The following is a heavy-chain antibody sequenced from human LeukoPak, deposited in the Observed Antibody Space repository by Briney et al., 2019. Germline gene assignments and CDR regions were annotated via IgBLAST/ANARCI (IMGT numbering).Heavy chain of an antibody. J-gene: IGHJ3*02. D-gene: IGHD2-15*01. CDR3: ARDGYCSGGSCYSGYAFDI. CDR2: IYTSGST. Sequence: SETLSLTCTVSGGSIGSYYWSWIRQPAGKGLEWIGRIYTSGSTNYNPSLKSRVTMSVDTSKNQFSLKLSSVTAADTAVYYCARDGYCSGGSCYSGYAFDIWGQGTMVTVSS. CDR1: GGSIGSYY. V-gene: IGHV4-4*07.